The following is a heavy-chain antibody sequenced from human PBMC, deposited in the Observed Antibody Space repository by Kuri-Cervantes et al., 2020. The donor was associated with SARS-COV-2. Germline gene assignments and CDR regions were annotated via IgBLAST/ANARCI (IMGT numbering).Heavy chain of an antibody. J-gene: IGHJ4*02. CDR3: ATENYYGSGRPY. Sequence: SETLSLTCTVSGGSISSSSYYWGWIRQPPGKGLEWIGSIYYSGSTYYNPSLKSRVTISVDTSKNQFSLKLSSVTAADTAVYYCATENYYGSGRPYWGQGTLVTVSS. D-gene: IGHD3-10*01. CDR1: GGSISSSSYY. CDR2: IYYSGST. V-gene: IGHV4-39*07.